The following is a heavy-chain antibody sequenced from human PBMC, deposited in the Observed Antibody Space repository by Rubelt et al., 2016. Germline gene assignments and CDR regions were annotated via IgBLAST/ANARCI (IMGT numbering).Heavy chain of an antibody. V-gene: IGHV4-34*01. D-gene: IGHD6-13*01. CDR2: INHSGST. CDR1: GGSFSGYY. J-gene: IGHJ5*02. CDR3: ARETYSTSWSNWFDP. Sequence: QVQLQQWGAGLLKPSETLSLTCAVYGGSFSGYYWSWIRHPPGKGLEWIGEINHSGSTNYNPSLKIRVTISVDTAKNQFSLRLTSVTAADTAVYFCARETYSTSWSNWFDPWGQGTLVTVSS.